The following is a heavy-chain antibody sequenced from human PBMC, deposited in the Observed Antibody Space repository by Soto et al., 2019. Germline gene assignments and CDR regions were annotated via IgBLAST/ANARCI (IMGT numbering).Heavy chain of an antibody. V-gene: IGHV1-46*01. CDR2: VNPSGGHT. Sequence: QVQLVQSGAEVKKPGASVKVSCKASGDTFTDYYIHWVRQAPGQGLEWMGTVNPSGGHTTYAQHFLGRMIMTRDTSTSTLYMERTSVTSEDTAVYYCARGGHVVVVTAALDYWGQGTLVTVSS. CDR3: ARGGHVVVVTAALDY. CDR1: GDTFTDYY. J-gene: IGHJ4*02. D-gene: IGHD2-21*02.